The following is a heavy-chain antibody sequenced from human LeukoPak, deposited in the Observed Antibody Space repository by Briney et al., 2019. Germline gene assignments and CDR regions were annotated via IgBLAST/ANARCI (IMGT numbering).Heavy chain of an antibody. J-gene: IGHJ3*02. CDR1: GYTFTGYY. D-gene: IGHD2-2*03. CDR3: ARSLGYCSSTSCYKRRNDAFDI. V-gene: IGHV1-2*02. Sequence: GASVRVSCKASGYTFTGYYMHWVRQAPGQGLEWMGWINPNSGGTNYAQKFQGRVTMTRDTSISTAYMELSRLRSDDTAVYYCARSLGYCSSTSCYKRRNDAFDIWGQGTMVTVSS. CDR2: INPNSGGT.